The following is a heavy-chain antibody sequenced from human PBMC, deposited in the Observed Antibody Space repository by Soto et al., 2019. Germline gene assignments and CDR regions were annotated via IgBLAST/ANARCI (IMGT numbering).Heavy chain of an antibody. J-gene: IGHJ4*02. Sequence: SETLSLTCTVSGLTISSASYYWSWIRQHPGKGLEWVGNIYYNGSTYYSPSLKSRVTLWVDTSKNQFSLRLASVTAADTAVYYCARYRISGSWSKFDYWGQGTLVTVSS. V-gene: IGHV4-31*03. CDR3: ARYRISGSWSKFDY. D-gene: IGHD6-13*01. CDR2: IYYNGST. CDR1: GLTISSASYY.